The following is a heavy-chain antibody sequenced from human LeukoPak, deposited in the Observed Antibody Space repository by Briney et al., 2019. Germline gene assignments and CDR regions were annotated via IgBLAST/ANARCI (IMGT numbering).Heavy chain of an antibody. CDR2: ISSGSTYT. D-gene: IGHD3-10*01. J-gene: IGHJ4*02. Sequence: GGSLRLSCAASGFIFDRYTLNWVRQAPGKGLEWISSISSGSTYTYYTDSAKGRFTVSRDNARSSLFLQMNSLRSEDTAVYYCATLGFTMVRGVIRDYWGQGTLVTVSS. CDR1: GFIFDRYT. CDR3: ATLGFTMVRGVIRDY. V-gene: IGHV3-21*04.